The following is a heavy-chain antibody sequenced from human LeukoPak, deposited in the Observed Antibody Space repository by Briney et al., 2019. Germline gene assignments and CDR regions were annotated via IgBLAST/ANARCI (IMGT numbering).Heavy chain of an antibody. CDR1: GFTFSSYS. CDR2: ISSNGGTT. Sequence: GGSLRLSCAASGFTFSSYSMHWVRQAPGKGLEYVSAISSNGGTTYYANSVRGRFTISRDNSKNTLYLQMGSLRAEDMAVYYCARANGDYAPSSYFDYWGQGTLVTVSS. V-gene: IGHV3-64*01. CDR3: ARANGDYAPSSYFDY. D-gene: IGHD4-17*01. J-gene: IGHJ4*02.